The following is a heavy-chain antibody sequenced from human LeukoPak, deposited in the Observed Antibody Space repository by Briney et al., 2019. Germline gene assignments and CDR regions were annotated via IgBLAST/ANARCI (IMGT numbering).Heavy chain of an antibody. CDR2: MNPNSGNT. V-gene: IGHV1-8*01. J-gene: IGHJ4*02. Sequence: ASVKVSCKASGYTFTSYDINWVRQATGQGLEWMEWMNPNSGNTGYAQKFQGRVTMTRNTSISTAYMELSSLRSEDTAVYYCARGNHYYGSGSSFCDYWGQGTLVTVSS. CDR3: ARGNHYYGSGSSFCDY. CDR1: GYTFTSYD. D-gene: IGHD3-10*01.